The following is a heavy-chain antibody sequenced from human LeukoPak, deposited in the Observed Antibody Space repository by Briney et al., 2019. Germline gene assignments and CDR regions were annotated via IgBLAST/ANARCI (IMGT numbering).Heavy chain of an antibody. CDR1: GGSISSYY. V-gene: IGHV4-59*08. Sequence: SETLSLTCTVSGGSISSYYWSWIRQPPGKGLEWIGYIYYSGSTNYNPSLKSRVTISVDTSKNQFSLKLSSVTAADTAVYYCARTPGGTGMEWLLFTMDVWGKGTTVTVSS. CDR2: IYYSGST. D-gene: IGHD3-3*01. J-gene: IGHJ6*03. CDR3: ARTPGGTGMEWLLFTMDV.